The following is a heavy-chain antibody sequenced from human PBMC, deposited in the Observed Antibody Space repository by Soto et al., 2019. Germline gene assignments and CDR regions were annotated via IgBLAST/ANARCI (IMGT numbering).Heavy chain of an antibody. CDR2: MYNTGST. Sequence: QVQLQESGPGLVKPSETLSLTCTVSGGTISRYYWSWIRQPPGKGLEWIGYMYNTGSTVYNPSFKRRVTPSVATSKNQFSRKLNSVTAADTAVYYCARDLWGYCGTDCYPLDVWGQGTTVTVSS. V-gene: IGHV4-59*01. CDR1: GGTISRYY. D-gene: IGHD2-21*02. J-gene: IGHJ6*02. CDR3: ARDLWGYCGTDCYPLDV.